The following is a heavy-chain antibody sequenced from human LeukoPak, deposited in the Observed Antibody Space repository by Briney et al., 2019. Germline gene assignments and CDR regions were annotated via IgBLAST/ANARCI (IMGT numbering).Heavy chain of an antibody. CDR1: GFTFSSYS. CDR3: ARRGWSNYAAVFDY. J-gene: IGHJ4*02. Sequence: GGSLRLSCAASGFTFSSYSMNWVRQAPGKGLEWVSYISSSSSTIYYADSVKGRFTISRDNAKNSLYLQMNSLRAEDTAVYYCARRGWSNYAAVFDYWGQGTLVTVSS. CDR2: ISSSSSTI. V-gene: IGHV3-48*01. D-gene: IGHD4-11*01.